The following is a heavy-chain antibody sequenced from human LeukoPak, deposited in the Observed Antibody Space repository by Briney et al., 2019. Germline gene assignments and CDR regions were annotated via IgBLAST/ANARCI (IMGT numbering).Heavy chain of an antibody. V-gene: IGHV4-39*07. CDR3: ARGRGYSYGSSVEYFQH. D-gene: IGHD5-18*01. CDR2: IFYSGST. J-gene: IGHJ1*01. CDR1: SGSISTSNYY. Sequence: SETLSLTCTVSSGSISTSNYYWGWVRQPPGKALEWIGNIFYSGSTYYSPSLKSRVTISPDTSRNQFSLKLSSVTAADTAVYYCARGRGYSYGSSVEYFQHWGQGTLVTVSS.